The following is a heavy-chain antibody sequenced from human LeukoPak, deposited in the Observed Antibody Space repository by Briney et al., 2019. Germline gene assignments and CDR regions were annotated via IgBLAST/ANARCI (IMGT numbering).Heavy chain of an antibody. CDR3: ARVDGYDYQTIDY. J-gene: IGHJ4*02. Sequence: ASVKVSCKASGYTFTGYYIHWVRQAPGQGLEWMGIINPSGGSTSYAQKFQGRVTMTRDTSTSTVYMELSSLRSEDTAAYYCARVDGYDYQTIDYWGQGTLVTVSS. CDR2: INPSGGST. CDR1: GYTFTGYY. D-gene: IGHD5-12*01. V-gene: IGHV1-46*01.